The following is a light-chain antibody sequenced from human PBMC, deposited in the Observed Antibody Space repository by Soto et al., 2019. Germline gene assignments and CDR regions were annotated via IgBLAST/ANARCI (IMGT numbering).Light chain of an antibody. CDR3: QQHNDWPRT. CDR1: QSVDSN. J-gene: IGKJ1*01. Sequence: EIVMTQSPGTLSMSLGERATLSCRASQSVDSNLAWYQQKPGLPPRLLIYDASTRATGVPARFSGSGSGTDFTLTISSLQSEDFAVYYCQQHNDWPRTFGQGTK. CDR2: DAS. V-gene: IGKV3-15*01.